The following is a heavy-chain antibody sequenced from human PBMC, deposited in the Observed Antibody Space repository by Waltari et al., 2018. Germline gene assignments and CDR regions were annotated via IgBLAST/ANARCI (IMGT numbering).Heavy chain of an antibody. V-gene: IGHV4-34*01. D-gene: IGHD6-6*01. CDR2: INHDGNT. J-gene: IGHJ4*02. Sequence: QVQLQQWGTRVLKPSETLSLTCAVHGGSFSGDFWAWIRQPPGKGLEWIGEINHDGNTNYTPSLKSRVSISADMSKNQFSLKVTSVTAADTAVYYCASPAGRYSRSPFFDYWGQGTLVTVSS. CDR1: GGSFSGDF. CDR3: ASPAGRYSRSPFFDY.